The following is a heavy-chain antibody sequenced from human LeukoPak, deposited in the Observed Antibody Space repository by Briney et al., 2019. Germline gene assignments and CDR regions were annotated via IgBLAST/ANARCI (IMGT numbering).Heavy chain of an antibody. J-gene: IGHJ4*02. Sequence: GGSLRLSCAVSGFTFSSYAMSWVRQAPGKGLEWVSCIYGSAGTTQYADSVKGRFTISRDKSKNTLYLQMNSLRAEDTAVYYCAKDLDVWGSYRPPDDYWGQGTLVTVSS. D-gene: IGHD3-16*02. V-gene: IGHV3-23*01. CDR2: IYGSAGTT. CDR3: AKDLDVWGSYRPPDDY. CDR1: GFTFSSYA.